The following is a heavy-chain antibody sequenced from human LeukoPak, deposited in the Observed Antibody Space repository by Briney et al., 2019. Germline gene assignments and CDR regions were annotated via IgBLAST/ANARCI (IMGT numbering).Heavy chain of an antibody. Sequence: PGGSLRLSCAASGFTFSSYSMNWVRQAPGKGLEWVSSISSSSSYIYYADSVKGRFTISRDNAKNSLYLQMNSLRAEDTAVYYCARGVNPYYDFWSGYHVYYYYMDVWGKGTTVTVSS. V-gene: IGHV3-21*01. J-gene: IGHJ6*03. CDR1: GFTFSSYS. D-gene: IGHD3-3*01. CDR3: ARGVNPYYDFWSGYHVYYYYMDV. CDR2: ISSSSSYI.